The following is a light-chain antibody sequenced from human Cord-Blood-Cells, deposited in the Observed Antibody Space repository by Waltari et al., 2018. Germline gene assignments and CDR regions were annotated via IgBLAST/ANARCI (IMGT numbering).Light chain of an antibody. CDR2: EVS. CDR1: SSDVGRYHL. J-gene: IGLJ3*02. Sequence: SGPTQPPSWSGSSGQATTISRTRTSSDVGRYHLVSWYQQQPGKAPTLRIYEVSKRPSGVSNRCAGSKSGNTASLSISRRPAADWAHSCCCSDAGSHWVFGGGPTLTV. V-gene: IGLV2-23*02. CDR3: CSDAGSHWV.